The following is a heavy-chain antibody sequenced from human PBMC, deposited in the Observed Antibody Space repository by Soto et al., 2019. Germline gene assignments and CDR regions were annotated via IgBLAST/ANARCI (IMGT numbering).Heavy chain of an antibody. V-gene: IGHV1-46*01. CDR3: ARGFPRVQLGGS. Sequence: SVKVSCKASGYTFTSYYIHWVRQAPGQGLEWMGIINPSDGSTSYAQKFQGRVTMTRDTSTSTVYMELSSLRSEDTAVYFCARGFPRVQLGGSWGQGTLVTVSS. J-gene: IGHJ5*02. CDR2: INPSDGST. D-gene: IGHD1-1*01. CDR1: GYTFTSYY.